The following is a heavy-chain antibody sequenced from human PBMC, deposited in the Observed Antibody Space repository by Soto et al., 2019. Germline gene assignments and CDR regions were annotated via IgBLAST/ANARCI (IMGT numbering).Heavy chain of an antibody. D-gene: IGHD3-3*01. J-gene: IGHJ5*02. Sequence: TSVKVSCKASGYTFTSYDINWVRQATGQGLEWMGWMNPNSGNTGYAQKFQGRVTMTRNTSISTAYMELSSLRSEDTAVYYCASTKRSDFWSGYYINNWFDPWGQGTLVTVSS. CDR3: ASTKRSDFWSGYYINNWFDP. V-gene: IGHV1-8*01. CDR2: MNPNSGNT. CDR1: GYTFTSYD.